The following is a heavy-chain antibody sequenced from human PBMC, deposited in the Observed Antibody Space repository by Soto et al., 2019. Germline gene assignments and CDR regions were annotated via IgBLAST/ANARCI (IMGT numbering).Heavy chain of an antibody. J-gene: IGHJ5*02. CDR2: IYSGGKT. Sequence: PGGSLRLCCAASGFTVSSNYMSWVRQAPGRGLEWVSVIYSGGKTDYADSVKGRFTVSRDNPKNTLFLQMNSLRGEDTAVYYCTKPRSSLQWPPFDPWGHGTLVTVSS. V-gene: IGHV3-66*02. CDR1: GFTVSSNY. D-gene: IGHD6-19*01. CDR3: TKPRSSLQWPPFDP.